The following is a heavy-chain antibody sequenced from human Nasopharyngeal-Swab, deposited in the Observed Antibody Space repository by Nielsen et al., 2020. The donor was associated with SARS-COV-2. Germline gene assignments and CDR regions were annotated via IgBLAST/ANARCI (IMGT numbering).Heavy chain of an antibody. CDR3: ARDLGDYGMDV. J-gene: IGHJ6*02. Sequence: GESLKISCAASGFTFSSYAMHWVRQAPGKGLEWVAAISYDGSNKYYADSVKGRFTISRDNSKNTLYLQMNSLRVEDTAVYYCARDLGDYGMDVWGQGTTVTVSS. V-gene: IGHV3-30-3*01. CDR2: ISYDGSNK. CDR1: GFTFSSYA.